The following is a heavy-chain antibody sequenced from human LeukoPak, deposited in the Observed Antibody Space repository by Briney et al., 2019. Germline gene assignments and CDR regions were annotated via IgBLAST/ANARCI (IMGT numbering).Heavy chain of an antibody. CDR3: AKDSAADY. D-gene: IGHD6-13*01. CDR2: ISYDGSNK. J-gene: IGHJ4*02. CDR1: GFTFSSYG. V-gene: IGHV3-30*18. Sequence: QPGGSLRLSCAASGFTFSSYGMHWVRQAPGKGLEWVAVISYDGSNKYYADSVKGRFTISRDNSKNTLYLQMNSLRAEDTAVYYCAKDSAADYWGQGTLVTVSS.